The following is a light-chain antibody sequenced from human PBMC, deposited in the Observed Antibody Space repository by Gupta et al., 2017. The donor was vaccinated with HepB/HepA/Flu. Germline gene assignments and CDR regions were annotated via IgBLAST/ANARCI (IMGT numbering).Light chain of an antibody. CDR3: AAWDDGLDGYV. CDR2: GDS. J-gene: IGLJ1*01. CDR1: TSNIGSNT. V-gene: IGLV1-44*01. Sequence: QSVLTQPPSTSGTPGQRVTISCSGSTSNIGSNTVNWFHQFPGTAPKLLIYGDSHRPSGVPDRFSASKSGPSASLVISGLQSEDEADYYCAAWDDGLDGYVFGTGTKVTVL.